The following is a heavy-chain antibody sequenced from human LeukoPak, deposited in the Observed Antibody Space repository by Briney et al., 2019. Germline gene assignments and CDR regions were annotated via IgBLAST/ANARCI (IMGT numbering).Heavy chain of an antibody. CDR3: ARGRFYDSHAFDI. CDR2: IYHSGST. V-gene: IGHV4-30-2*01. CDR1: GGSISSGGYY. J-gene: IGHJ3*02. D-gene: IGHD3-22*01. Sequence: SETLSLTCTVSGGSISSGGYYWSWIRQPPGKGLEWIGYIYHSGSTYYNPSLKSRVTISVDRSKNQFSLKLSSVTAADTAVYYCARGRFYDSHAFDIWGQGTMVTVSS.